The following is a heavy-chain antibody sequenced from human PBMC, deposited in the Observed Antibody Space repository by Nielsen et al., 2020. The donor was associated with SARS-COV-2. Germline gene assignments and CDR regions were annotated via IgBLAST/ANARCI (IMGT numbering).Heavy chain of an antibody. Sequence: LRLACAVDGGAIRSYYWSRTRQPPGKEREGIGYIYYSGSTNYNPSRKRRVTISVDTSKNQFTLKLSSVTAADTAVYYCARLYCSSTSCNYYYGMDVWGQGTTVTVSS. V-gene: IGHV4-59*01. CDR2: IYYSGST. CDR1: GGAIRSYY. CDR3: ARLYCSSTSCNYYYGMDV. D-gene: IGHD2-2*01. J-gene: IGHJ6*02.